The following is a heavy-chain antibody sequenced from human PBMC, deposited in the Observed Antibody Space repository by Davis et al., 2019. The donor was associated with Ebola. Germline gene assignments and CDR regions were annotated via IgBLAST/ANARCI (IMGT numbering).Heavy chain of an antibody. CDR1: GGSISSSSYY. D-gene: IGHD6-6*01. Sequence: MPSETLSLTCTVSGGSISSSSYYWGWIRQPPGQGPEWIGSIFYSGNTYYNPSLKSRVTMSVDTPKNQFSLRLSSVTAADTAVYYCARRIAARPDCFDPWGQGTLVTVSS. J-gene: IGHJ5*02. V-gene: IGHV4-39*01. CDR2: IFYSGNT. CDR3: ARRIAARPDCFDP.